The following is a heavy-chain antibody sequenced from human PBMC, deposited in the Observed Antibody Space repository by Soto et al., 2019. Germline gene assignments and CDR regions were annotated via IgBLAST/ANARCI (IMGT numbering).Heavy chain of an antibody. J-gene: IGHJ4*02. Sequence: ASVKVSCKASGYTFTGYYMHWVRQAPGQGLEWMGWINPNSGGTNYAQKFRGRVTMTRDTSISTAYMELSRLRSDDTAVYYCARDDDFWSGYYGYWGQGTLVTVSS. CDR2: INPNSGGT. CDR3: ARDDDFWSGYYGY. V-gene: IGHV1-2*02. D-gene: IGHD3-3*01. CDR1: GYTFTGYY.